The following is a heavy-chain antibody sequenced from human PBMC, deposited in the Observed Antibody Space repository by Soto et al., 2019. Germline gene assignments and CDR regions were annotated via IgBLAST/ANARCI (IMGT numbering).Heavy chain of an antibody. CDR3: ARDIDNSGYYSRGSVI. V-gene: IGHV1-46*01. CDR2: INPSGGST. Sequence: ASVKVSCKASGCTFTTYYMHWVRQAPGQGLEWMGIINPSGGSTSYPQKFQGRVTMTRDTSTSTVYMELSSLRSEDTAVYYCARDIDNSGYYSRGSVIWGQGTMVTVSS. J-gene: IGHJ3*02. CDR1: GCTFTTYY. D-gene: IGHD3-22*01.